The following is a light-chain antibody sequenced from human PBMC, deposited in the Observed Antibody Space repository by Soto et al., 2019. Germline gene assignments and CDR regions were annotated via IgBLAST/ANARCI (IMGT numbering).Light chain of an antibody. CDR1: SSDVGGYNY. Sequence: QSVLTQPASVSGSPGQSITISCTGTSSDVGGYNYVSWFQQHPGKPPKLLIYQVSHRPSGVSNRFSGSKSGSTASLTISGLQAEDEADYYCSSYTSNSAPYVFGTRTKVTVL. CDR3: SSYTSNSAPYV. V-gene: IGLV2-14*01. J-gene: IGLJ1*01. CDR2: QVS.